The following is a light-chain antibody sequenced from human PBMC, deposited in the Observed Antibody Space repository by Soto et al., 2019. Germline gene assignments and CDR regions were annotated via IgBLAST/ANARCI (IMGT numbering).Light chain of an antibody. CDR2: KSN. CDR1: SSNIGSNY. J-gene: IGLJ2*01. V-gene: IGLV1-47*01. Sequence: QSVLTQPPSASGTPGQRVTISCSGGSSNIGSNYVYWYQHLPGTAPKVLIYKSNQRSPGVPDRFSGSKSGTSASLAISGLRSADEADYYCAAWDDSLSGVVFGGGTKLTVL. CDR3: AAWDDSLSGVV.